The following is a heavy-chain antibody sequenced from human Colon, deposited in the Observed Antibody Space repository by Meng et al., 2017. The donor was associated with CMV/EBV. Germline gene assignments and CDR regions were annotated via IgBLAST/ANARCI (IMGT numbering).Heavy chain of an antibody. CDR2: IYHGVTT. V-gene: IGHV4-31*03. CDR1: GASFTSGGYS. CDR3: VRVPDH. Sequence: SETLSLTCSVSGASFTSGGYSWSWVRQHPGKGLGWIGYIYHGVTTHYNPSLNNRLTISLDTSKNQFSLSLRSVTAADTAVYYCVRVPDHWGQGTLVTVSS. J-gene: IGHJ5*02.